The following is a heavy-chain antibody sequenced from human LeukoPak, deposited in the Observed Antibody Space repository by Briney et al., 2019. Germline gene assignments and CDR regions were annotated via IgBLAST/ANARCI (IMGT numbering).Heavy chain of an antibody. J-gene: IGHJ3*02. CDR1: GGTFSSYA. D-gene: IGHD3-10*01. CDR3: ARGGVIFRSSDAFDI. V-gene: IGHV1-69*05. Sequence: SVKVSCKASGGTFSSYAISWVRQAPGQGLEWMGGIIPIFGTANYAQKFQGRVTITTDESTSTAYMELSSLRSEDTAVYYCARGGVIFRSSDAFDIWGQGTMVTVSS. CDR2: IIPIFGTA.